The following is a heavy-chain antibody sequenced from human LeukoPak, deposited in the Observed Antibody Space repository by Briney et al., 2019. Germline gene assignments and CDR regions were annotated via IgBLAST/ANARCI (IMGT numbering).Heavy chain of an antibody. D-gene: IGHD6-19*01. CDR3: ARRAVAENYFDY. CDR1: GGSITSYY. V-gene: IGHV4-59*08. Sequence: PSETLSLTCTVSGGSITSYYWSWIRQPPGKGLEWIGYIYSSGSTTYNPSLRSRVTISVDTSKNQFSLRFTSVTAADTAVYYCARRAVAENYFDYWGQGTLVTDSS. CDR2: IYSSGST. J-gene: IGHJ4*02.